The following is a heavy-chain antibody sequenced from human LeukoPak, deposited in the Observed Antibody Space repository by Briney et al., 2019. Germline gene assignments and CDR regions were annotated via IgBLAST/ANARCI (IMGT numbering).Heavy chain of an antibody. Sequence: GESLRLSCVPSGFTFSSSTMSWVRQAPEKGLEWVSAISGSGDSTYYADSVKGRFTISRDNSKSTLYLQMHSLRAEDTALYFCAKLTQNWGQGVLVTVSS. D-gene: IGHD3-9*01. CDR3: AKLTQN. CDR1: GFTFSSST. V-gene: IGHV3-23*01. CDR2: ISGSGDST. J-gene: IGHJ4*02.